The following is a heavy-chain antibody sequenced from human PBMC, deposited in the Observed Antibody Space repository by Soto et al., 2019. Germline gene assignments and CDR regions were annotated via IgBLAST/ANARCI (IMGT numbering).Heavy chain of an antibody. D-gene: IGHD1-26*01. CDR3: ARDQLTFLVGATPPAGY. V-gene: IGHV3-30-3*01. J-gene: IGHJ4*02. CDR1: GFTFSSYA. CDR2: ISYDESNK. Sequence: QVQLVESGGGVVQPGRSLRLSCAASGFTFSSYAMHWVRQAPGKGLEWVAVISYDESNKYYADSVKGRFTISRDNSKNTLYLQMNSLRAEDTAVYYCARDQLTFLVGATPPAGYWGQGTLVTVSP.